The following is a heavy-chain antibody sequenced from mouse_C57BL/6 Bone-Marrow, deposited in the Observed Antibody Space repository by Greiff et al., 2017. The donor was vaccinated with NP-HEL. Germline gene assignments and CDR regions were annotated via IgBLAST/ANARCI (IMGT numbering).Heavy chain of an antibody. V-gene: IGHV14-4*01. CDR1: GFNIKDDY. J-gene: IGHJ3*01. Sequence: EVKLQQSGAELVRPGASVKLSCTASGFNIKDDYMHWVKQRPEQGLEWIGWIDPKNGDTEYASKFQGKATITADTSSNTAYLQLSSLTSEDTAVYYCTTSGGNWFAYWGQGTLVTVSA. CDR2: IDPKNGDT. CDR3: TTSGGNWFAY. D-gene: IGHD1-3*01.